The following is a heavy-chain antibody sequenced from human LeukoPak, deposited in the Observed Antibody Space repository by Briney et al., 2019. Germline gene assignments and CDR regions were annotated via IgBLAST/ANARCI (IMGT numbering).Heavy chain of an antibody. CDR3: AKDQTTYGGLDY. D-gene: IGHD4-23*01. J-gene: IGHJ4*02. Sequence: GGSLRLSCAASGFTVSSNYMSWVRQAPGKGLEWVSVIYSGGSTYYADSVKGRFTISRDNSKNTLYLQMNSLRAEDTAVYYCAKDQTTYGGLDYWGQGTLVTVSS. V-gene: IGHV3-66*01. CDR1: GFTVSSNY. CDR2: IYSGGST.